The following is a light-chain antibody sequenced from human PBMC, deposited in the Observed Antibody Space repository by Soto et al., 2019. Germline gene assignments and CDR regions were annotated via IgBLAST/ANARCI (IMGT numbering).Light chain of an antibody. CDR2: AAS. Sequence: DIQMTQSPSSLSASVGDRVTITCRASQSISSYLNWYQQKPGKAPKLLIYAASSLQSGDPSRFSGSGSGTDFTLTISRLQPEDFATYYCQQSYSTLTWTFGQGTKVEIK. J-gene: IGKJ1*01. CDR1: QSISSY. CDR3: QQSYSTLTWT. V-gene: IGKV1-39*01.